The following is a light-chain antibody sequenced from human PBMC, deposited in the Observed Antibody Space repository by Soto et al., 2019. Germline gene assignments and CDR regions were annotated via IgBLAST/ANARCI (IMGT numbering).Light chain of an antibody. CDR3: QQYYITPQT. Sequence: DIVMTQSPDSLAVSLGARATINCKSSQSVLYSSNNKNYLAWYQQKPGQPPKLLIYWASTRESGVPDRLSGSGSGTDFTLTISTLQAEYVAVYYCQQYYITPQTFGQGTKVEIK. CDR1: QSVLYSSNNKNY. J-gene: IGKJ1*01. CDR2: WAS. V-gene: IGKV4-1*01.